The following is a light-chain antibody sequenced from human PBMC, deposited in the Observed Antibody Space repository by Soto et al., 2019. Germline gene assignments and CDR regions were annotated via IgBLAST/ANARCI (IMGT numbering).Light chain of an antibody. CDR3: QSYDSSNHMV. CDR1: SGSIASNY. J-gene: IGLJ3*02. CDR2: EDN. Sequence: NFMLTQPHSVSESPGKTVTISCTRSSGSIASNYVQWYQQRPGSSPTTVIYEDNQRPSGVPDRFSGSIDSSSNSASLTISGLKTEYEADYYCQSYDSSNHMVFGGGTKVTVL. V-gene: IGLV6-57*01.